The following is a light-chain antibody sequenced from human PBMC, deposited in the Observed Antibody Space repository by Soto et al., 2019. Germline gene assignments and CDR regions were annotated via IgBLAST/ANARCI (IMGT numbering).Light chain of an antibody. CDR1: QTVSSDY. J-gene: IGKJ5*01. CDR2: ATS. V-gene: IGKV3D-20*02. Sequence: PGETATLSCRPSQTVSSDYLAWFQQRPGQAPRLLIFATSSRATGIPDRFSGSGSGTDFTLAIRSLEPEDFAVYYCHQLSYSPLTFGQGTRLDIK. CDR3: HQLSYSPLT.